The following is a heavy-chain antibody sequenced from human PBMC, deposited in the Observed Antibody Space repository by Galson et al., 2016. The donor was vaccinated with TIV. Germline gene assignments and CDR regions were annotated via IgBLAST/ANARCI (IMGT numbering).Heavy chain of an antibody. Sequence: ETLSLTCTVSSDSIINYYLSWIRQPPGKGLEWIGYISDSGRSNENPSLKSRVTISVDTSKKQISLKLRSVTAADTAMYYCARDLGLGAFDIWGQGTMVTVSS. CDR1: SDSIINYY. V-gene: IGHV4-59*01. D-gene: IGHD7-27*01. J-gene: IGHJ3*02. CDR3: ARDLGLGAFDI. CDR2: ISDSGRS.